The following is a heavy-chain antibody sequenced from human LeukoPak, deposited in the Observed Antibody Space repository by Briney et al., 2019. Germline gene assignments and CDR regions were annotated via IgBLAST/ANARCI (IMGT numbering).Heavy chain of an antibody. CDR1: GFTFSSYA. CDR2: ISSNGGST. D-gene: IGHD6-19*01. V-gene: IGHV3-64*04. Sequence: GGSLRLSCSASGFTFSSYAMHWVRQAPGKGLEYVSAISSNGGSTYYADSVKGRFTISRDTSKNTLFLQMNSLRAGDTGVYYCAKEAGRDFDFWGQGTLVTVSS. J-gene: IGHJ4*02. CDR3: AKEAGRDFDF.